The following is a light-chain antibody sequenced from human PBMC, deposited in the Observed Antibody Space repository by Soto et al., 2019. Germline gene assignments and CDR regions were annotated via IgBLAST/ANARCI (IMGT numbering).Light chain of an antibody. Sequence: DIQVTQSPHSLSASVGDRVTITCRASRDIDNSLAWYRQVPGKAPKLLIYAASTLQSGVPSRFRGSVSGTSFILTITSLQPEDVATYYCQKYNKAPWIFGQGTKVEV. CDR3: QKYNKAPWI. V-gene: IGKV1-27*01. CDR1: RDIDNS. J-gene: IGKJ1*01. CDR2: AAS.